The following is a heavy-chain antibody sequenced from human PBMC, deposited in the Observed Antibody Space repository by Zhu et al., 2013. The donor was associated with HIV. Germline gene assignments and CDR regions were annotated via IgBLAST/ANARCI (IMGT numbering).Heavy chain of an antibody. CDR2: FTPVLNKI. Sequence: VQLVQSGAEVKKPGSAVKVSCRASGGTFTRYGTNWVRQAPGQGLEWLGGFTPVLNKIQYAQRFQGRVTITADEGTSTLYMELTNVRFEDTAVYYCATDQGYCRGSNCLWKYGSDHYYRNGMDVWARGQRSSSP. V-gene: IGHV1-69*11. CDR1: GGTFTRYG. CDR3: ATDQGYCRGSNCLWKYGSDHYYRNGMDV. J-gene: IGHJ6*02. D-gene: IGHD1-7*01.